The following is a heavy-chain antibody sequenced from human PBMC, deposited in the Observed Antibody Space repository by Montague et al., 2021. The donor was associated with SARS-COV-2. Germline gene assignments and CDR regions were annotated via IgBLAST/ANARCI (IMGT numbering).Heavy chain of an antibody. V-gene: IGHV4-39*01. CDR1: GGSISSSSYY. CDR3: ARLNFHITIFGVVSSRVFDY. CDR2: IYYSGST. Sequence: SETLSLTCTVSGGSISSSSYYWGWIRQPPGKGLEWIGSIYYSGSTYYNPSLKSRVTISVDTSKNQFSLKLSSVTAADTAVYYCARLNFHITIFGVVSSRVFDYWGQGTLVTVSS. J-gene: IGHJ4*02. D-gene: IGHD3-3*01.